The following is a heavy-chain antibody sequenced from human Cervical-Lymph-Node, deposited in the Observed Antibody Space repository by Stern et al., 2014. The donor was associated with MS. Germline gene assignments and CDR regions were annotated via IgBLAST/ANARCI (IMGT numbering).Heavy chain of an antibody. CDR2: IWYDGGNK. CDR3: TRSYAYHTYCGGP. J-gene: IGHJ5*02. V-gene: IGHV3-33*01. CDR1: GFTFSNYG. D-gene: IGHD2-21*01. Sequence: VQLVESGGGVVQPGRSLRLSCAASGFTFSNYGMHWVRQAPGKGLEWVAAIWYDGGNKYYADSVKGRITISRDNSKNTLYLQMDSLRAEDTAVYYCTRSYAYHTYCGGPWGQGTLVTVSS.